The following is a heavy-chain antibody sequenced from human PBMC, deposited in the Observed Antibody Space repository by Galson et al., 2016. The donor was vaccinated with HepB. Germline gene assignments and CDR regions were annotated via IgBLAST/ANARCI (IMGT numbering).Heavy chain of an antibody. CDR2: ITGSGTVL. V-gene: IGHV3-11*01. CDR1: GFTFGDSY. Sequence: SLRLSCAASGFTFGDSYMSWIRQAPGKGLEWISCITGSGTVLFYADSVKGRFTISRDNARNSLYLHLNSLRAEDTAVYYCARGHDEVWGQGTLVTVSS. CDR3: ARGHDEV. J-gene: IGHJ4*02.